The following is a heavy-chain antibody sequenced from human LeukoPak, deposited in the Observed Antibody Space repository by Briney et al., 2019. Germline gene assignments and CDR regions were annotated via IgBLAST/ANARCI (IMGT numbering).Heavy chain of an antibody. J-gene: IGHJ4*02. V-gene: IGHV3-53*01. CDR2: IYSSGST. CDR1: GFTVSSNY. D-gene: IGHD1-26*01. CDR3: AWGATDPFDY. Sequence: GGSLRLSCAASGFTVSSNYMSWVRQAQGKGLGWVSLIYSSGSTYYADSVKGRFTISRDNSKNTLYLQMNSLRAEDTAVYYCAWGATDPFDYWGQGTLVTVSS.